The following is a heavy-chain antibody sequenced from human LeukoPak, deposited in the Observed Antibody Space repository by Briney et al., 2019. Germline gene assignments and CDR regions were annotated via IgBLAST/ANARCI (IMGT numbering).Heavy chain of an antibody. Sequence: SETLSLTCTVSGDSISSYFWSWIRQPPGKGLEWIGYFHDSGSTNYNPSLKSRITMSVDTSKNQFSLKLRSVTAADTAVYYCARDSHSVDTATPRGFDPWGQGTLVTVSS. D-gene: IGHD2-15*01. CDR3: ARDSHSVDTATPRGFDP. CDR2: FHDSGST. CDR1: GDSISSYF. J-gene: IGHJ5*02. V-gene: IGHV4-59*01.